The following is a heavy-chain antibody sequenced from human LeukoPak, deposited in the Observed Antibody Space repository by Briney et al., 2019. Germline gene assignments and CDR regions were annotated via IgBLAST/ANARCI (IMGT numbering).Heavy chain of an antibody. CDR2: IYTSGST. CDR3: ARDSTAVPGPWHEY. D-gene: IGHD6-19*01. CDR1: GGSISSYY. J-gene: IGHJ4*02. V-gene: IGHV4-4*07. Sequence: SETLSLTCTVSGGSISSYYWSWIRQPAGKGLEWIGRIYTSGSTNYNPSLKSRVTMSVDTSKNQFSLQLNSVTPEDTAVYYCARDSTAVPGPWHEYWGQGTLVTVSS.